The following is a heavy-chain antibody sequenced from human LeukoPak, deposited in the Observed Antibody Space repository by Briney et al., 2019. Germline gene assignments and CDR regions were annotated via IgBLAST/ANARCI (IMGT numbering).Heavy chain of an antibody. V-gene: IGHV4-59*01. J-gene: IGHJ4*02. CDR3: ARGVDYDSSGYSPYFDF. CDR2: ISYSGST. CDR1: GGSINTYY. Sequence: SETLSLTCTVSGGSINTYYWSWIRQPPGKGLEWIGYISYSGSTNYNPSLRSRVTISVDTSNNHFSLRLSSVTAADTAVYYCARGVDYDSSGYSPYFDFWGQGTLVTVSS. D-gene: IGHD3-22*01.